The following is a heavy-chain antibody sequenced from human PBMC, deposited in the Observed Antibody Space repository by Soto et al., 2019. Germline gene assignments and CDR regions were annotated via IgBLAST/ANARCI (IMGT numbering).Heavy chain of an antibody. Sequence: QVHLVQSGAEVKKPGASVKVSCKASGYTFTHDGLTWVRQAPGQGLDWVGWISTYNGNTNYAQNLQGRVTMTTDTYTRTAYMELRNVRSDDTGVYYCALLRYCNSSRCYYFDYWGQGTLVTVSS. CDR1: GYTFTHDG. CDR2: ISTYNGNT. J-gene: IGHJ4*02. CDR3: ALLRYCNSSRCYYFDY. V-gene: IGHV1-18*01. D-gene: IGHD2-2*01.